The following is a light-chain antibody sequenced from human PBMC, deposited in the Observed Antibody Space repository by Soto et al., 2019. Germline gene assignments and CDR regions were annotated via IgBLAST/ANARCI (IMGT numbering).Light chain of an antibody. CDR1: QTVRSSY. Sequence: EIVLTQSPGTLSLSLGEGATLSCRASQTVRSSYLAWYQQKPGQAPRLLIYGASRRATGIPDRFSGSGSGTDFTLTISRLEPDDFATYYCLQYNSLYTFGQGTKLEIK. V-gene: IGKV3-20*01. J-gene: IGKJ2*01. CDR2: GAS. CDR3: LQYNSLYT.